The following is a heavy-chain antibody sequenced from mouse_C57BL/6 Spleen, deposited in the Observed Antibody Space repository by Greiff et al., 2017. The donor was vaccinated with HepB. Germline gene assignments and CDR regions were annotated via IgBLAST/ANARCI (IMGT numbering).Heavy chain of an antibody. CDR2: INPSNGGT. D-gene: IGHD2-3*01. CDR3: AYDGYSYYAMDY. V-gene: IGHV1-53*01. CDR1: GYTFTSYW. Sequence: QVQLQQSGTELVKPGASVKLSCKASGYTFTSYWMHWVKQRPGQGLEWIGNINPSNGGTNYNEKFKSKATLTVDKSSSTAYMQLSSLTSEDSAVYYCAYDGYSYYAMDYWGQGTSVTVSS. J-gene: IGHJ4*01.